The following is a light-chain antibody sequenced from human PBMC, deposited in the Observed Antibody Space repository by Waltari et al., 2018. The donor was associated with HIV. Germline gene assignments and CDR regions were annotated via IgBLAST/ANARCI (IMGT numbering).Light chain of an antibody. J-gene: IGLJ2*01. V-gene: IGLV2-8*01. CDR2: EVT. Sequence: QSALTQPPSASGSPGQSVTISCTGTSSDVGGYNFVSWYQQPPGKAPKLMIFEVTKRPSGVPARFSGSKTGNTASLTVSGLQADDEGDYYCSSYAGGNNLVFGGGTKLTVL. CDR3: SSYAGGNNLV. CDR1: SSDVGGYNF.